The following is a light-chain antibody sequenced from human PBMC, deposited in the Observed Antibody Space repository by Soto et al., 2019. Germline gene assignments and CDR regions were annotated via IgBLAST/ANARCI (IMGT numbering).Light chain of an antibody. Sequence: QSVLTQPPSVSGSPGQSVAISCTGTSSDVGSYNRVSWYQQPPGAAPKLMIYEVSNRPSGVPDRFSGSKSGNTASLTISGLQAEDEADYYCNSYTGSSTYVFRTGTKLTVL. CDR3: NSYTGSSTYV. V-gene: IGLV2-18*02. CDR2: EVS. J-gene: IGLJ1*01. CDR1: SSDVGSYNR.